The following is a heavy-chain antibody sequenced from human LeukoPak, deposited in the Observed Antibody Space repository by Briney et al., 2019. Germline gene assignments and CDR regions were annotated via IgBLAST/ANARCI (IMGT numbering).Heavy chain of an antibody. Sequence: PSETLSLTCTVSGGSISSSSHYWGWIRQPPGKGPEWIGSLYYSGSTYYNPSLKSRVTISVDTSKNQFSLKLSSVTATDTAVYYCARPRSPGYNYYGMDVWGQGATVTVSS. V-gene: IGHV4-39*01. CDR3: ARPRSPGYNYYGMDV. CDR2: LYYSGST. CDR1: GGSISSSSHY. J-gene: IGHJ6*02. D-gene: IGHD3-10*01.